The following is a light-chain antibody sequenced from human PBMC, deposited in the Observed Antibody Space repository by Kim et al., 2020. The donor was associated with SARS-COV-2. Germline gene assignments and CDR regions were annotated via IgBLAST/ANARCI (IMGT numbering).Light chain of an antibody. J-gene: IGLJ3*02. CDR2: LNSDGSH. CDR3: QTWDTGIRV. V-gene: IGLV4-69*01. Sequence: QPVLTQSPSASASLGASVKVTCTLSSGHSNYAIAWHQQQPEKGPRYLMRLNSDGSHTKGDGIPDRFSGSSSGAERSLTISSLQSEDEADYYCQTWDTGIRVFGGGTQLTVL. CDR1: SGHSNYA.